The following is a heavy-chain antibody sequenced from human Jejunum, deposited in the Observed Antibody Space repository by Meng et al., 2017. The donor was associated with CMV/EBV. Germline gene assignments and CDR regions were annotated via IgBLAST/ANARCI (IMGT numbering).Heavy chain of an antibody. Sequence: QAELQESGPGPVKPSETLSLTCTVSGGSINSFYWSWIRQPAGKGLEWIGRIYSSGSANYNPSLKSRVTMSVDTSKNQFSLKLTSVTAADTAIYYCVRDRLYFKYWGQGTLVTVSS. CDR1: GGSINSFY. CDR3: VRDRLYFKY. CDR2: IYSSGSA. V-gene: IGHV4-4*07. J-gene: IGHJ4*02.